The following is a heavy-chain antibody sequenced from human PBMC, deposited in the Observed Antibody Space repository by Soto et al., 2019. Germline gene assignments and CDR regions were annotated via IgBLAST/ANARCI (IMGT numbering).Heavy chain of an antibody. CDR2: IYYLGST. Sequence: QLQLQESGPGLVKPSETLSLTCTVSGGSISSSSYYWGWIRQPPGKGLEWIGSIYYLGSTYYKPSLKSRVTISVDTSKNQFSLKRRSVTAADTAVYYCARPSGSYHYYFDYWGQGTLVTVSS. D-gene: IGHD1-26*01. J-gene: IGHJ4*02. CDR1: GGSISSSSYY. CDR3: ARPSGSYHYYFDY. V-gene: IGHV4-39*01.